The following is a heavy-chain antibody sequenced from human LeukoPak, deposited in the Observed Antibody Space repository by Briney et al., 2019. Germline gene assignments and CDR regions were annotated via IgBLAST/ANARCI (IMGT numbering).Heavy chain of an antibody. CDR2: IYPGDSDT. CDR1: GYSFTSYW. D-gene: IGHD2-2*01. Sequence: GESLRISCKGSGYSFTSYWIGWVRQVPGKGLEWMGIIYPGDSDTRYSPSFQGQVTISADKSISTAYLQWSSLKASDTAMYYCATPYPREYCSSTTCYFNYWGQGTLVTVSS. J-gene: IGHJ4*02. CDR3: ATPYPREYCSSTTCYFNY. V-gene: IGHV5-51*01.